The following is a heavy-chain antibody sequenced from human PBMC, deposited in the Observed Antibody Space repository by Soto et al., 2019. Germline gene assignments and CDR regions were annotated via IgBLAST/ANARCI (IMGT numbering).Heavy chain of an antibody. CDR3: ASRERVDAFDV. Sequence: QVQLVQSGAEVKRPGSSVKVSCKASGGTIISHAISWVRQAPGQGLEWMGGIIPILGSANYAQKFQDRLTIIADASTSTTYMDLSSLRSDDAAVYYCASRERVDAFDVWGQGTLVTVSS. J-gene: IGHJ3*01. D-gene: IGHD1-26*01. CDR2: IIPILGSA. V-gene: IGHV1-69*01. CDR1: GGTIISHA.